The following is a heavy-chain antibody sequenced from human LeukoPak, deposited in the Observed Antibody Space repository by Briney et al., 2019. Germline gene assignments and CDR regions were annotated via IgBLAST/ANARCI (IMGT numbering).Heavy chain of an antibody. CDR1: GFTFSSYG. CDR2: IRYDGSNK. V-gene: IGHV3-30*02. D-gene: IGHD5-12*01. Sequence: GGSLRLSCAASGFTFSSYGMHWVRQAPGKGLEWVAFIRYDGSNKYYADSVKGRFTISRDNSKNTLYLQMNSLRAEDTAVYYCAKDQGLIVATFYFDYWGLGTLVTVSS. CDR3: AKDQGLIVATFYFDY. J-gene: IGHJ4*02.